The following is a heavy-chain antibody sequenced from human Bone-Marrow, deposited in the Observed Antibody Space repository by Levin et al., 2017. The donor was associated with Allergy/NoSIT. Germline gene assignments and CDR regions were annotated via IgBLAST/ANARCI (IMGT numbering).Heavy chain of an antibody. J-gene: IGHJ6*02. CDR2: ISSSSSYI. Sequence: GGSLRLSCAASGFTFSTYSMNWVRQAPGKGLEWVSSISSSSSYIYYADSLKGRFTISRDNAKNSLYLQMNCLRAEETAVYYCARGYGDYETYYYYGMDVWGQGTTVTVSS. D-gene: IGHD4-17*01. CDR1: GFTFSTYS. CDR3: ARGYGDYETYYYYGMDV. V-gene: IGHV3-21*01.